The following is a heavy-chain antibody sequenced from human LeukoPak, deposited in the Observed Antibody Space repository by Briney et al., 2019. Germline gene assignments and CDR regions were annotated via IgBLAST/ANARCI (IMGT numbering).Heavy chain of an antibody. J-gene: IGHJ6*03. CDR3: AREATKYSSSSYYYMDV. D-gene: IGHD6-13*01. CDR1: GFTFSSYA. V-gene: IGHV3-30*04. CDR2: ISYDGTNK. Sequence: GGSLRLSCAASGFTFSSYALHWVRQAPGKGLEWVAVISYDGTNKYYADSVKGRFTISRDNSKNTLYLQMNSLRAEDTAVYYCAREATKYSSSSYYYMDVWGKGTTVTVSS.